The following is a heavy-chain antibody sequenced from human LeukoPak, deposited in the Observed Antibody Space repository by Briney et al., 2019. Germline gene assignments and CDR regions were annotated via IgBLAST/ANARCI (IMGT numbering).Heavy chain of an antibody. CDR2: INESGTT. V-gene: IGHV4-34*01. D-gene: IGHD3-10*01. Sequence: SETLSLTCAVFGGSFRGYYWTWVRQAPGKGLEWIGEINESGTTNYNASLNNRVTISVDTSKNQFSLKLTSLTAADTAVFYCARALMTLVRGVPRTTWFHPWGQGTLVTVSS. CDR3: ARALMTLVRGVPRTTWFHP. J-gene: IGHJ5*02. CDR1: GGSFRGYY.